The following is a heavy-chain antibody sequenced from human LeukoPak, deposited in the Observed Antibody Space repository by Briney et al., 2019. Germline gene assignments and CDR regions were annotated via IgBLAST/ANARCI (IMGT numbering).Heavy chain of an antibody. Sequence: GGSLRLSCAASGFTFSSYWMHWVRQAPGKGLVWVSRINSDGSSTSYADSVKGRFTISRDNAKNSLYLQMNSLRAEDTAVYYCASIFYSIDYIFDYWGQGTLVTVSS. V-gene: IGHV3-74*01. D-gene: IGHD3-22*01. CDR3: ASIFYSIDYIFDY. CDR1: GFTFSSYW. CDR2: INSDGSST. J-gene: IGHJ4*02.